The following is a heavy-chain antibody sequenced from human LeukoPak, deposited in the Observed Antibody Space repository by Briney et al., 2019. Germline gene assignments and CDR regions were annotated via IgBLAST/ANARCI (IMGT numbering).Heavy chain of an antibody. CDR1: GFTVSSNS. J-gene: IGHJ3*02. V-gene: IGHV3-53*01. Sequence: GGSLRLSCTVSGFTVSSNSMGWVRQAPGKGLEWVSFIYSGGNTHYSDSVKGRFTISRDNSKNTLYLQMNSLRADDTAVYYCARTGLDAFDIWGQGTMVTVSS. CDR2: IYSGGNT. CDR3: ARTGLDAFDI. D-gene: IGHD1-1*01.